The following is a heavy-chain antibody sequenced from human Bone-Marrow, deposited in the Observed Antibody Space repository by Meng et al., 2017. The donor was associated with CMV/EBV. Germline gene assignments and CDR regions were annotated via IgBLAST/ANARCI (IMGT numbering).Heavy chain of an antibody. D-gene: IGHD4-23*01. V-gene: IGHV1-2*02. CDR1: GNTFTDHN. J-gene: IGHJ4*02. CDR2: INPKSGGT. Sequence: RVSCKASGNTFTDHNIHWVRQAPGQGLEWMGGINPKSGGTSYAQSFQGRVTVTSDTSINTAYMELTGLTSDDTALYYCASGGTWNDYWGQGTLAPSPQ. CDR3: ASGGTWNDY.